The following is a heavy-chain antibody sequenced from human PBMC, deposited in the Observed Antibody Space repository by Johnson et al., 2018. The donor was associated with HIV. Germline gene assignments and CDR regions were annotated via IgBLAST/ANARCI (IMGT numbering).Heavy chain of an antibody. CDR2: IYSGGST. Sequence: VQLVESGGGLVQPGGSLRLSCAASGFTVSSNYMSWVRQAPGKGLEWVSVIYSGGSTYYADSVKGRFTISRDTSKNTRYLQMNSLRAEDTAVYYCAREEGNYILTRGDAFDIWGQGTMVTVSS. CDR3: AREEGNYILTRGDAFDI. V-gene: IGHV3-66*02. J-gene: IGHJ3*02. D-gene: IGHD3-9*01. CDR1: GFTVSSNY.